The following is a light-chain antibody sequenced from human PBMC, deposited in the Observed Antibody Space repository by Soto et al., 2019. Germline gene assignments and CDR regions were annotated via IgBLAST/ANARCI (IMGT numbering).Light chain of an antibody. V-gene: IGLV7-43*01. CDR3: LLYFGGGQPWV. CDR1: TGAVTSGYY. J-gene: IGLJ3*02. Sequence: QAVVTQEPSLTVSPGGTVTLTCASSTGAVTSGYYPNWFQQKPGQAPRALIYSTSKKHSWTPARFSGSLLGDKAALTLSGVQPEDEAQYYCLLYFGGGQPWVFGGGTKLTVL. CDR2: STS.